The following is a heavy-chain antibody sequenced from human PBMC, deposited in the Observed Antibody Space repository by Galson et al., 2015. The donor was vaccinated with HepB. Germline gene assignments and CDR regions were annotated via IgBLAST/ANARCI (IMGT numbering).Heavy chain of an antibody. Sequence: SVKVSCKASGYTFTSYGISWVRQAPGQGLEWMGWISAYNGNTNYAQKLQGRVTMTTDTSTSTAYMELRSLRSDDTAVYYCARDPRRTLGDYGDYVGYYYGMDVWGQGTTVTVSS. CDR3: ARDPRRTLGDYGDYVGYYYGMDV. CDR2: ISAYNGNT. V-gene: IGHV1-18*01. CDR1: GYTFTSYG. D-gene: IGHD4-17*01. J-gene: IGHJ6*02.